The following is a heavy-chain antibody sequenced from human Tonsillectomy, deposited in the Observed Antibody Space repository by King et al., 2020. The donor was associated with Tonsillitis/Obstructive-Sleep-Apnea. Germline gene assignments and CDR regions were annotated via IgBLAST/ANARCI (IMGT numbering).Heavy chain of an antibody. CDR3: ARDSPYYYDSSGYYFFDY. V-gene: IGHV1-18*01. D-gene: IGHD3-22*01. J-gene: IGHJ4*02. Sequence: VQLVESGAEVKKPGASVNVSCKASGYTFTSYGISWVRQAPGQGLEWMGWISAYNGNTNYAQKLQGRVTMTTDTSTSTAYMELRSLRSDDTAVYYCARDSPYYYDSSGYYFFDYWGQGTLVTVSS. CDR2: ISAYNGNT. CDR1: GYTFTSYG.